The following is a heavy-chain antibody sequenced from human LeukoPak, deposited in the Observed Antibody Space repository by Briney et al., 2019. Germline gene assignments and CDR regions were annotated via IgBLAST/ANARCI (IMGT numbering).Heavy chain of an antibody. J-gene: IGHJ4*02. V-gene: IGHV4-61*01. D-gene: IGHD6-13*01. CDR3: AREGYSSSWFDY. Sequence: SETLSLTCTVSGGSVSSGSYYWSWTRQPPGKGLEWIGYIYYSGSTNYNPSLKSRVTISVDTSKNQFSLKLSSVTAADTAVYYCAREGYSSSWFDYWGQGTLVTVSS. CDR1: GGSVSSGSYY. CDR2: IYYSGST.